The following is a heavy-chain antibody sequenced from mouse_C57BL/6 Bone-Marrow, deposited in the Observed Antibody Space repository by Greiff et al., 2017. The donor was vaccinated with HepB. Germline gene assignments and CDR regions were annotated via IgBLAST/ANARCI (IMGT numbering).Heavy chain of an antibody. CDR1: GYTFTSYG. CDR3: ARVGVYDARGYFDV. V-gene: IGHV1-81*01. Sequence: VQLQQSGAELARPGASVKLSCKASGYTFTSYGISWVKQRTGQGLEWIGEIYPRSGNTYYNEKFKGKATLTADKSSSTAYMELRSLTSEDSAVYICARVGVYDARGYFDVWGTETPVTVSS. J-gene: IGHJ1*03. D-gene: IGHD2-12*01. CDR2: IYPRSGNT.